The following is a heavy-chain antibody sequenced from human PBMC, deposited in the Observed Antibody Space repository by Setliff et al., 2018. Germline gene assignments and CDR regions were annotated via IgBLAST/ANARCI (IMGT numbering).Heavy chain of an antibody. CDR1: GYSFTLFA. CDR3: ARGYCDGIGCPAPLYYFDS. J-gene: IGHJ4*02. D-gene: IGHD2-21*01. V-gene: IGHV1-3*03. CDR2: MNIDNGKT. Sequence: ASVKVSCEASGYSFTLFAMHWMRQAPGQRLEWMGWMNIDNGKTEYSQEFQDRVTFTRDTFAETAYMELRSLTSDDMAVYSCARGYCDGIGCPAPLYYFDSWGQGTLVTVSS.